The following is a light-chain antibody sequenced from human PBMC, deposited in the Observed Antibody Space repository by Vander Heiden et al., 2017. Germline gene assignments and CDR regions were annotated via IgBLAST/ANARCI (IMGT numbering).Light chain of an antibody. CDR3: LQYYSYPFT. Sequence: AIRITQSPSSLSASTGDRVTITCRASQGISSYLAWYQQKPGKAPKLLIYAASTLQSGVPSRFSGSGSGTDFTLTISCLQSEDFATYYCLQYYSYPFTFGHGTKVDIK. CDR1: QGISSY. J-gene: IGKJ3*01. V-gene: IGKV1-8*01. CDR2: AAS.